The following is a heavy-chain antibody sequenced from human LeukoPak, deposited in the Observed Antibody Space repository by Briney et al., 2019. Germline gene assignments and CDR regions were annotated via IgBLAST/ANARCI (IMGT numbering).Heavy chain of an antibody. V-gene: IGHV3-23*01. CDR1: GFTFSSYA. CDR3: AKALKQWDHYSSSWPYFDY. Sequence: GGSLRLSCAASGFTFSSYAMNWVRQAPGKGLEWVSSISDTGGNTYYAGSVRGRFTISRDNSKNTLYLQMNSLRAGDMAVYYCAKALKQWDHYSSSWPYFDYWGQGTLVTVSS. J-gene: IGHJ4*02. D-gene: IGHD6-13*01. CDR2: ISDTGGNT.